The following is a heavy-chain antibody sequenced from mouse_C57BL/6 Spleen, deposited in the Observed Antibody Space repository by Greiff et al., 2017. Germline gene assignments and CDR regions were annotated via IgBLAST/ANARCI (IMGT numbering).Heavy chain of an antibody. CDR3: TRERWSAWFAY. D-gene: IGHD2-3*01. CDR2: IDPETGGT. CDR1: GYTFTDYE. J-gene: IGHJ3*01. V-gene: IGHV1-15*01. Sequence: VQLQQSGAELVRPGASVTLSCKASGYTFTDYEMHWVKQTPVHGLEWIGAIDPETGGTAYNQKFKGKAILTADKSSSTAYMELRSLTSEDSAVYYCTRERWSAWFAYWGQGTLVTVSA.